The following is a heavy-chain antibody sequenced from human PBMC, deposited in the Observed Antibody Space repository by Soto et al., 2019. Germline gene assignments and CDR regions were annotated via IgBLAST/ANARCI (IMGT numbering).Heavy chain of an antibody. CDR1: GGSFSGYY. J-gene: IGHJ6*02. CDR3: ARGRPTPRLGGYYSYYYYGMDV. V-gene: IGHV4-34*01. D-gene: IGHD3-22*01. Sequence: PSETLSLTCAVYGGSFSGYYWSWIRQPPGKGLEWIGEINHSGSTNYNPSLKSRVTISVDTSKNQFSLKLSSATAADTAVYYCARGRPTPRLGGYYSYYYYGMDVWGQGTTVTVSS. CDR2: INHSGST.